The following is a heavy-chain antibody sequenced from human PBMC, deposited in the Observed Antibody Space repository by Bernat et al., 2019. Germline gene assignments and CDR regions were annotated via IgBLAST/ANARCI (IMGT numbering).Heavy chain of an antibody. V-gene: IGHV1-69*01. J-gene: IGHJ6*02. D-gene: IGHD2-2*01. CDR3: AREGYCSSTSCYVIYGQQLNYYYYYYGMDV. Sequence: QVQLVQSGAEVKKPGSSVKVSCKASGGTFSSYAISWVRQAPGQGLEWMGGIIPIFGTANYAQKFQGRVTITADESTSTAYMELSSLRAEDTAVYYCAREGYCSSTSCYVIYGQQLNYYYYYYGMDVWGQGTTVTVSS. CDR1: GGTFSSYA. CDR2: IIPIFGTA.